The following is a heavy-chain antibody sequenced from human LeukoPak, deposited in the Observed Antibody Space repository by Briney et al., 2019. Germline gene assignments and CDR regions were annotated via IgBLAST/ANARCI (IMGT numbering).Heavy chain of an antibody. CDR2: ISSSGSTI. CDR1: GFTFSSYE. Sequence: PGGSLRLSCAASGFTFSSYEMNWVRQAPGKGLEWVSYISSSGSTIYYADSVKGRFTISRDTSKNTLSLQMNSLRVEDTAVYYCARDLSTTVTNIFDYWGQGTLVTVSS. D-gene: IGHD4-17*01. CDR3: ARDLSTTVTNIFDY. V-gene: IGHV3-48*03. J-gene: IGHJ4*02.